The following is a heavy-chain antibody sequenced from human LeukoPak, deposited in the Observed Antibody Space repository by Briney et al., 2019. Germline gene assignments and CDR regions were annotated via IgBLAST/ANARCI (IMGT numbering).Heavy chain of an antibody. CDR2: IYYSGST. V-gene: IGHV4-59*01. CDR1: GGSISSYY. D-gene: IGHD2/OR15-2a*01. Sequence: SETLSLTCTVSGGSISSYYWSWIRQPPGKGLEWIEYIYYSGSTNYNPSLKSRVTISVDTSKNQFSLKLSSVTAADTAVYYCARGLSADAFDIWGQGTMVTVSS. J-gene: IGHJ3*02. CDR3: ARGLSADAFDI.